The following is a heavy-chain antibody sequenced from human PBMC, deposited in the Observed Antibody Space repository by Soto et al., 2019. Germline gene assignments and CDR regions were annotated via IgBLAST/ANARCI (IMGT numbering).Heavy chain of an antibody. J-gene: IGHJ4*02. CDR3: AREGDYYDSSGYKDVDKFDY. CDR2: ISNDGSST. D-gene: IGHD3-22*01. CDR1: GFTFSYYW. V-gene: IGHV3-74*01. Sequence: EVQLVDSGGGLVQPGGSLRLSCAASGFTFSYYWMHWVRQAPGKGLVWVSRISNDGSSTTYADSVKGRFTISRDNAKNTLYLQMNSLRAEDTAVYYCAREGDYYDSSGYKDVDKFDYWGQGTLVTVSS.